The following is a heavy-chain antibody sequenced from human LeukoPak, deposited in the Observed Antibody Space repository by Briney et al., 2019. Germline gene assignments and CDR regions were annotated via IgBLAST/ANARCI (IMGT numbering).Heavy chain of an antibody. V-gene: IGHV3-74*01. Sequence: GGSLRLSCAASGFTFSSYWMHWVRQAPGKGLVWVSRINSDGSSTSYADSVKGRFTISRDNAKNTLYLQMNSLRAEDTAVYYCAMLSSSTTSYYYYYGMDVWGQGTTVTVSS. CDR3: AMLSSSTTSYYYYYGMDV. CDR2: INSDGSST. J-gene: IGHJ6*02. CDR1: GFTFSSYW. D-gene: IGHD6-6*01.